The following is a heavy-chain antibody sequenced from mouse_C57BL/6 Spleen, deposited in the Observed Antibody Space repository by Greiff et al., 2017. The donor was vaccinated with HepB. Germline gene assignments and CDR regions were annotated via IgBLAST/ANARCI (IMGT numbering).Heavy chain of an antibody. D-gene: IGHD2-5*01. V-gene: IGHV5-9*01. J-gene: IGHJ1*03. Sequence: EVKLMESGGGLVKPGGSLKLSCAASGFTFSSYTMSWVRQTPEKRLEWVATISGGGGNTYYPDSVKGRFTISRDNAKNTLYLQMSSLRSEDTALYYCARPYSTYWYFDVWGTGTTVTVSS. CDR2: ISGGGGNT. CDR3: ARPYSTYWYFDV. CDR1: GFTFSSYT.